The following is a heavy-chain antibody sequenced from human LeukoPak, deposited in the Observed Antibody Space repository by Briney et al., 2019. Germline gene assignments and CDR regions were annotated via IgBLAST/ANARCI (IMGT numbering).Heavy chain of an antibody. CDR3: ARDQTYSGSGIYTYFDY. J-gene: IGHJ4*02. D-gene: IGHD3-10*01. Sequence: SETLSLTCTVSGGSISSGGHYWSWIRQPAGKGLEYLGRISSTGSTNYNPSLRSRVAISADTSKNHFSLKLTSVTAADTAVYYCARDQTYSGSGIYTYFDYWGQGILVTVSS. V-gene: IGHV4-61*02. CDR1: GGSISSGGHY. CDR2: ISSTGST.